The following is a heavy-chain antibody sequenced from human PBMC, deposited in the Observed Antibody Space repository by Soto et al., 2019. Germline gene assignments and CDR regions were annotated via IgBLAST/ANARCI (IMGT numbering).Heavy chain of an antibody. J-gene: IGHJ6*02. Sequence: QVQLQQWGAGLLKPSETLSLTCAVYGGSVSDYSHFWGWIRQPPGQGLECIGEIDHSGNNNYNTSLHSRVTISLDTSKNQFSLRVNSVTAADTAVYYCARWRLEEFTMRIYYYGMDVWGQGTTVTVS. CDR3: ARWRLEEFTMRIYYYGMDV. V-gene: IGHV4-34*01. CDR2: IDHSGNN. D-gene: IGHD3-3*01. CDR1: GGSVSDYSHF.